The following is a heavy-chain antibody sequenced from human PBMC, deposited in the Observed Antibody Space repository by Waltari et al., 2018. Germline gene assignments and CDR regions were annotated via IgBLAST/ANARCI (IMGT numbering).Heavy chain of an antibody. D-gene: IGHD3-10*01. V-gene: IGHV4-39*07. CDR2: IYYSGST. CDR3: AREDGPRRVIDY. J-gene: IGHJ4*02. Sequence: QLQLQESGPGLVKPSATLSLTCPVSGGSISSSSYYWGWIRQPPGKGLEWIGSIYYSGSTYYNPSLKSRVTISVDTSKNQFSLKLSSVTAADTAVYYCAREDGPRRVIDYWGQGTLVTVSS. CDR1: GGSISSSSYY.